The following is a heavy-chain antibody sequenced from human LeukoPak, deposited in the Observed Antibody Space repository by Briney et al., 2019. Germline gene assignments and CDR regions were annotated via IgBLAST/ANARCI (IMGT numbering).Heavy chain of an antibody. CDR1: GYTFTGYY. D-gene: IGHD3-3*01. CDR3: ARDRSWAIFGVVIMYYFDC. Sequence: GASVKVSCKASGYTFTGYYMHWVRQAPGQGLEWMGWINPNSGGTNYAQKFQGRVTMTRDTSISTAYMELSRLRSDDAAVYYCARDRSWAIFGVVIMYYFDCWGQGTLVTVSS. CDR2: INPNSGGT. V-gene: IGHV1-2*02. J-gene: IGHJ4*02.